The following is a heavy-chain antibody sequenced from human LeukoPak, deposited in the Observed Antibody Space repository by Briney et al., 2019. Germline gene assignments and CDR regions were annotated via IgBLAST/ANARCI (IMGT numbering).Heavy chain of an antibody. J-gene: IGHJ3*02. CDR2: LSHSGSS. D-gene: IGHD1-1*01. V-gene: IGHV4-38-2*02. CDR3: AAFLLQQINVFDI. CDR1: GYSISSGYY. Sequence: SETLSLTCTVSGYSISSGYYWDWIRQPPGKGLEWIGTLSHSGSSYYNPSLKSRVTISVDTSKNQFSLKLTSVTAADTAVYYCAAFLLQQINVFDIWGQGTMVTVSS.